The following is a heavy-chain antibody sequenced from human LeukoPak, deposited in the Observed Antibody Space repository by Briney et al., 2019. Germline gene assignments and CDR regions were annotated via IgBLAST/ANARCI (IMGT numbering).Heavy chain of an antibody. CDR2: ISGNDGSS. CDR3: AKEGGPGYYDY. D-gene: IGHD3-10*01. CDR1: GLTFSNYA. V-gene: IGHV3-23*01. J-gene: IGHJ4*02. Sequence: GGSLRLSCAASGLTFSNYAMGWVRQTPEKGLEWVSSISGNDGSSYYADSVKGRFTVSRVNSQNTLFLQMNRLRAEDTAVYYCAKEGGPGYYDYWGQGTLVTVSP.